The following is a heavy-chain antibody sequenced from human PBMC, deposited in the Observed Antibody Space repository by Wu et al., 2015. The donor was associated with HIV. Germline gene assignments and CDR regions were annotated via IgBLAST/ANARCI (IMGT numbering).Heavy chain of an antibody. CDR2: INPNSGGT. V-gene: IGHV1-2*02. J-gene: IGHJ4*02. CDR1: GYTFTGYY. Sequence: QVQLVQSGAEVKKPGASVKVSCKASGYTFTGYYMHWVRQAPGQGLEWMGWINPNSGGTNYAQKFQGRVTMTRDTSISTAYMELSRLRSDDTAVYYCARNYDFWSGSFDFDYWGQGTLGHRLL. CDR3: ARNYDFWSGSFDFDY. D-gene: IGHD3-3*01.